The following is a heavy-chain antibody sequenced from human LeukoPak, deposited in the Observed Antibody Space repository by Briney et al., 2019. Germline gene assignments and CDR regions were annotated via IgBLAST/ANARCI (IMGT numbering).Heavy chain of an antibody. CDR1: GFTFSSYG. CDR2: IRYDASNK. V-gene: IGHV3-30*02. Sequence: GGSLRLSCAASGFTFSSYGMHWVRQAPGKGLEWVAFIRYDASNKYYADSVKGRFTISRDNSKNTLYLQMNSLRAEDTAVYYCAKDYTAYGDYFDYWGQGTLVTHSS. D-gene: IGHD4-17*01. J-gene: IGHJ4*02. CDR3: AKDYTAYGDYFDY.